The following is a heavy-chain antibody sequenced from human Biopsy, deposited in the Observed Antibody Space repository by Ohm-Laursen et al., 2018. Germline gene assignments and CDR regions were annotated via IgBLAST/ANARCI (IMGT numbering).Heavy chain of an antibody. CDR1: EFIFSRFW. CDR3: TRAEAGSGSLLYFDY. Sequence: GSLRLSCSASEFIFSRFWMYWVRQAPGKGLVWASRINSDGSSTNYADAVKGRFTISRDSAKNTVFLQMNSLRAEDTAVYYCTRAEAGSGSLLYFDYWGQGTLVTVSS. D-gene: IGHD3-10*01. CDR2: INSDGSST. V-gene: IGHV3-74*01. J-gene: IGHJ4*02.